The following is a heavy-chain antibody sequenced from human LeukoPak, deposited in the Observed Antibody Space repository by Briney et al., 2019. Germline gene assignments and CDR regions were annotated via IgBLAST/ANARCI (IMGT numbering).Heavy chain of an antibody. J-gene: IGHJ6*03. CDR2: ISSSSSYI. CDR1: GFTFSSYE. D-gene: IGHD5-18*01. CDR3: ARDGIADTAMVTGYYYYYMDV. Sequence: PGGSLRLSCAASGFTFSSYEMNWVRQAPGKGLEWVSSISSSSSYIYYADSVKGRFTISRDNAKNSLYLQMNSLRAEDTAVYYCARDGIADTAMVTGYYYYYMDVWGKGTTVTVSS. V-gene: IGHV3-21*01.